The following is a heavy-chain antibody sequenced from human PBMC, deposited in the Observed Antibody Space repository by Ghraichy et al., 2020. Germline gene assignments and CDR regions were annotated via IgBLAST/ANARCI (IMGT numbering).Heavy chain of an antibody. CDR2: IYWNDDK. V-gene: IGHV2-5*01. J-gene: IGHJ5*02. Sequence: SGPTLVKPTQTLTLTCTFSGFSLSTSGVGVGWIRQPPGKALEWLALIYWNDDKRYSPSLKSRLTITKDTSKNQVVLTMTNMDPVDTATYYCAHRRGVWFGGTFLTFSFSQKNNWFDPWGQGTLVTVSS. CDR1: GFSLSTSGVG. CDR3: AHRRGVWFGGTFLTFSFSQKNNWFDP. D-gene: IGHD3-10*01.